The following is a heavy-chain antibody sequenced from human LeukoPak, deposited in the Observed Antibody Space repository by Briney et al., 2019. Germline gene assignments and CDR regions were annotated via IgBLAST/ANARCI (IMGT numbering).Heavy chain of an antibody. CDR1: GGSISSGSYY. D-gene: IGHD6-19*01. V-gene: IGHV4-61*02. Sequence: SETLSLTCTVSGGSISSGSYYWRWLRQPAGKGLEWIGRIYTSGSTNYNPSLKSRVTISVDTSKNQFSLKLSSVTAADTAVYYCARVRASSGWLFDYWGQGTLVTVSS. CDR2: IYTSGST. CDR3: ARVRASSGWLFDY. J-gene: IGHJ4*02.